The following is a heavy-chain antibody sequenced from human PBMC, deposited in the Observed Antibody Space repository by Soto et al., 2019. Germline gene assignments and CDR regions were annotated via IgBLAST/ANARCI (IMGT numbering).Heavy chain of an antibody. CDR2: MNPNSGNT. D-gene: IGHD6-13*01. V-gene: IGHV1-8*01. J-gene: IGHJ6*03. CDR3: ARVVEAAAGDYYYYYMDV. Sequence: ASVKVSCKASGYTSTSYDINWVRQATGQGLEWMGWMNPNSGNTGYAQKFQGRVTMTRNTSISTAYMELSSLRSEDTAVYYCARVVEAAAGDYYYYYMDVWGKGTTVTVSS. CDR1: GYTSTSYD.